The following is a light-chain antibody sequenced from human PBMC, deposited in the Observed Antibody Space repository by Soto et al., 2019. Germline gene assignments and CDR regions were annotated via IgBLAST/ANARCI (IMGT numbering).Light chain of an antibody. J-gene: IGLJ1*01. CDR1: SSDVGGYNY. CDR2: DVS. Sequence: QSALTQPASVSGAPGRSITISCTGTSSDVGGYNYVSWYQQHPGKAPKLMIYDVSNRPSGVSNRFSGSKSGNTASLTISGRQAEDEADYYCSSYTSSSSWFGTGTKVTVL. V-gene: IGLV2-14*01. CDR3: SSYTSSSSW.